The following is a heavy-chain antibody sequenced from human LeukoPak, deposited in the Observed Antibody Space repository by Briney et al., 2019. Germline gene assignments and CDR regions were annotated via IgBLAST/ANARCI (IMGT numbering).Heavy chain of an antibody. D-gene: IGHD6-19*01. CDR2: IYYSGST. Sequence: SETLSLTCIVSGGSISGYYWNWIRQAPGKGLEWIGYIYYSGSTNYNPSLKSRVAPSVDTSKMQFSLKLSSVTAADTAVYYCARLNDIAVAGSPKDWYFDLWGRGTLVTVSS. J-gene: IGHJ2*01. CDR1: GGSISGYY. V-gene: IGHV4-59*01. CDR3: ARLNDIAVAGSPKDWYFDL.